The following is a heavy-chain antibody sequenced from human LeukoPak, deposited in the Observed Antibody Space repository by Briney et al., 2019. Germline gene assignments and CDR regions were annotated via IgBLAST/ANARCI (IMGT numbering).Heavy chain of an antibody. CDR1: GFTFSSHA. J-gene: IGHJ4*02. CDR3: AKDSVYSSGWYVLPPDY. CDR2: ISGSGGST. D-gene: IGHD6-19*01. Sequence: GGSLRLSCAASGFTFSSHAMSWVRQAPGKGLEWVSAISGSGGSTYYADSVKGRFTISRHNSKNTLYLHMNSLRAEDTAVYYCAKDSVYSSGWYVLPPDYWGQGTLVTVSS. V-gene: IGHV3-23*01.